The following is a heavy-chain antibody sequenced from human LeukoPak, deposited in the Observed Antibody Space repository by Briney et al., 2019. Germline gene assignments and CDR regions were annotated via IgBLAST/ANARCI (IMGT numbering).Heavy chain of an antibody. J-gene: IGHJ4*02. D-gene: IGHD3-22*01. CDR1: GYTFTNFP. CDR2: INTNTGNP. Sequence: ASVKVSCKASGYTFTNFPMHWVRQAPGQGLEWMGWINTNTGNPTYAQGFTGRFVFSLDTSVSTAYLQISSLKADDTAMYYCARGDYETHGYQTRWGQGTLVTVSS. CDR3: ARGDYETHGYQTR. V-gene: IGHV7-4-1*02.